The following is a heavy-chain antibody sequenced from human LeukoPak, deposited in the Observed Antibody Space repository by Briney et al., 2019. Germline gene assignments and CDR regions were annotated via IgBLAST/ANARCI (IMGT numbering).Heavy chain of an antibody. Sequence: GGSLRLSCAASGFTFRSYWMSWVRQAPGKGLEWVANIKQDGSDKYYVDSVKDRFTISRDNAKNSLYLQMNSLRAEDTAVYYCAREEYGDHLWWGQGALVTVSS. CDR2: IKQDGSDK. D-gene: IGHD4-17*01. J-gene: IGHJ4*02. CDR3: AREEYGDHLW. CDR1: GFTFRSYW. V-gene: IGHV3-7*01.